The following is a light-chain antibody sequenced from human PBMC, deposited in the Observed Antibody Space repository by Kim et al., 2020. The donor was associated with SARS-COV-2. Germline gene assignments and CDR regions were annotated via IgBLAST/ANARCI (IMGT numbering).Light chain of an antibody. CDR2: GAS. Sequence: ASVGDSVTIPGRASQDIRNDLGWYQQNPGRAPKRLIYGASSLQSGVPSRFSGSGSGTEFTLTISSVQPEDFATYFCLQHSTYPITFGQGTRLEIK. V-gene: IGKV1-17*01. CDR1: QDIRND. CDR3: LQHSTYPIT. J-gene: IGKJ5*01.